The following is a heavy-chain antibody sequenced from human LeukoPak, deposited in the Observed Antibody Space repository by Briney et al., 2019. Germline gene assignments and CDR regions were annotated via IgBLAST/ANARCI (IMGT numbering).Heavy chain of an antibody. J-gene: IGHJ5*02. CDR1: GFTFSSYA. V-gene: IGHV3-64*01. CDR2: ISSNGGST. Sequence: GGSLRLSCAASGFTFSSYAMHWVRQAPGKGLEYVSAISSNGGSTYYANSVKGRFTISRDNSKNTLYLQMGSLRAEDMAVYYCARDSTDTTGTYNWFDPWGQGTLVTVSS. D-gene: IGHD4-17*01. CDR3: ARDSTDTTGTYNWFDP.